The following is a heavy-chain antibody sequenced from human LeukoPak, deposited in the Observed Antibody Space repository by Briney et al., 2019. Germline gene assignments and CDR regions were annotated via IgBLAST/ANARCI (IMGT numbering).Heavy chain of an antibody. CDR1: GGSFSGYY. CDR2: INHSGST. V-gene: IGHV4-34*01. D-gene: IGHD3-3*01. CDR3: ARATIFGYVDY. J-gene: IGHJ4*02. Sequence: PSETLSLTCAVYGGSFSGYYWSWIRQPPGKGLEWIGEINHSGSTNYNPSLKSRVTISVDTSKNQFSLKLSSVTAADTAVYYCARATIFGYVDYWGQGTLVTVSS.